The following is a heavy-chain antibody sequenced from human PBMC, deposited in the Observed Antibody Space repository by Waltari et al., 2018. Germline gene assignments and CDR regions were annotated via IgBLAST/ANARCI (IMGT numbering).Heavy chain of an antibody. CDR1: GFTFSIYS. Sequence: EVQLVESGGGLVQPGGSLRLSCAASGFTFSIYSMNWVRQAPGKGLEWVSYISSSSSIIFYADSVKGRFTISRDNAKNSLYLQMNSLRAEDTAVYYCAGDNMSVDYWGQGTLVTVSS. V-gene: IGHV3-48*01. CDR2: ISSSSSII. CDR3: AGDNMSVDY. J-gene: IGHJ4*02.